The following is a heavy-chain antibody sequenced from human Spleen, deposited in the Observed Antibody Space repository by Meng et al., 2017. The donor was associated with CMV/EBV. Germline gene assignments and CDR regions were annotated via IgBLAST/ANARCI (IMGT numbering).Heavy chain of an antibody. CDR2: IYTSGST. V-gene: IGHV4-4*07. D-gene: IGHD2-15*01. CDR1: GGSISSYY. CDR3: AREKGRVVVAAYFDY. Sequence: VQLQESGPGLLKPSGTLSLTCTVSGGSISSYYWSWIRQPAGKGLEWIGRIYTSGSTNYNPSLKSRVTMSVDTSKNQFSLKLSSVTAADTAVYYCAREKGRVVVAAYFDYWGQGTLVTVSS. J-gene: IGHJ4*02.